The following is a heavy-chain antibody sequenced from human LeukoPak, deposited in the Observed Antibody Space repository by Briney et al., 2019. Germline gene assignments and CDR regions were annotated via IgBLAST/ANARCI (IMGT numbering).Heavy chain of an antibody. CDR1: GYSISSGYY. CDR3: ARQWQSTGFDY. V-gene: IGHV4-38-2*01. D-gene: IGHD2-2*01. CDR2: IYHSGSA. J-gene: IGHJ4*02. Sequence: SETLSLTCAVSGYSISSGYYWGWIRQPPGKGLEWIGSIYHSGSAHYNSSLKSRITISVDTSKNQFSLKLTSVTAADTAMYYCARQWQSTGFDYWGQGTLVTVSS.